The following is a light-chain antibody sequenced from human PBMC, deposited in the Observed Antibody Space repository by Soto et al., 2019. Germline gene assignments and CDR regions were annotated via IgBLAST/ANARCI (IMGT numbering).Light chain of an antibody. CDR2: EGS. J-gene: IGLJ2*01. CDR1: SSDVGSYNL. V-gene: IGLV2-23*01. CDR3: CSYAGSSTPVV. Sequence: QSVLTQPASVSGSPGQSITISCTGTSSDVGSYNLVSWYQQHPGKAPKLMIYEGSKRPSGVSNRFSGSKSGNTASLTISGLQGEDEADYYCCSYAGSSTPVVFGGGTKVTVL.